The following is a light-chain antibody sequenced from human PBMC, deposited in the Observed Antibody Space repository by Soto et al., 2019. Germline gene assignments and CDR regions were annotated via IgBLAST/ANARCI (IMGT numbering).Light chain of an antibody. CDR3: QQHEHSPRT. CDR1: QSVSSSY. Sequence: ETVLTQSPGTLSLSPGERATLSCRASQSVSSSYLALYQQKPGQAPRLLIYGTSSRATGIPDRVSGSGSGTDFTLTISRLEPEDFAFYYCQQHEHSPRTFGQGTKVEIK. V-gene: IGKV3-20*01. J-gene: IGKJ1*01. CDR2: GTS.